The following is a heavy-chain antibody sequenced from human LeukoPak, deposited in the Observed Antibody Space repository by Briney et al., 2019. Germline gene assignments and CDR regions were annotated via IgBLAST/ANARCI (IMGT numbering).Heavy chain of an antibody. D-gene: IGHD1-26*01. J-gene: IGHJ6*02. V-gene: IGHV4-4*07. CDR2: VYTSGST. CDR1: GGSLSSYY. Sequence: SETLSLTCTVSGGSLSSYYWSWIQQPAGKGLEWIGRVYTSGSTNYNPSLKSRVTISVDTSKNQFSLKLSSVTAADTAVYYCARHPGSYYHFGMDVWGQGTTVTVSS. CDR3: ARHPGSYYHFGMDV.